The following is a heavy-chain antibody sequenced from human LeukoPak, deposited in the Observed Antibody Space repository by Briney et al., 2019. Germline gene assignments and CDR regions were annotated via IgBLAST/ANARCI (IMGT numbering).Heavy chain of an antibody. V-gene: IGHV6-1*01. D-gene: IGHD1-26*01. CDR2: TYYRSKWNY. Sequence: PSQTLSLTCDISGDSVSSKSSAWNWIRQSPSRGLEWLGRTYYRSKWNYHYAVAVKSRLTINPDTCKNQFSLQLNSVTPEDTAVYYCARNSADLDFWGQGILVTVSS. CDR3: ARNSADLDF. J-gene: IGHJ4*02. CDR1: GDSVSSKSSA.